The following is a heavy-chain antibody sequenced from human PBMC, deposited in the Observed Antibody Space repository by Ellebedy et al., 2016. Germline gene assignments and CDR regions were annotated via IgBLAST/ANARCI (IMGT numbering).Heavy chain of an antibody. D-gene: IGHD3-10*01. J-gene: IGHJ6*02. CDR2: ISGSGDST. V-gene: IGHV3-23*01. Sequence: GESLKISXAASGFTFSSSDMPWVCHPPGKGLEWLSGISGSGDSTYHADSVKGRFTISRDNSKNTLYLQMNSLRAEDTAVYYCAKDDMVRGLIAYYYGMDVWGQGTMVTVSS. CDR1: GFTFSSSD. CDR3: AKDDMVRGLIAYYYGMDV.